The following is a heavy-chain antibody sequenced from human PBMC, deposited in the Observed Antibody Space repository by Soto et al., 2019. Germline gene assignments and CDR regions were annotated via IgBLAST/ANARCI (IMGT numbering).Heavy chain of an antibody. CDR2: ISGSGGST. J-gene: IGHJ4*01. CDR3: ANTLAHFQL. Sequence: PGGSLILSCAASGFTFSSYAMSWVRQAPGKGLEWVSAISGSGGSTYYADSVNGRFTISRDNSKNTLYLQMNSLRAEDTAVYYCANTLAHFQLWGHGTLVTVSS. V-gene: IGHV3-23*01. D-gene: IGHD3-3*02. CDR1: GFTFSSYA.